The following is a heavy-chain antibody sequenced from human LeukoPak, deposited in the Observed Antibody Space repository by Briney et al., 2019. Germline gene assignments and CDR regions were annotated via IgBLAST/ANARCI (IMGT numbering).Heavy chain of an antibody. CDR3: AKVLWFGVSPYYMDV. D-gene: IGHD3-10*01. CDR2: ISGSGGST. CDR1: GFTFSSYG. Sequence: PGGSLRLSCAASGFTFSSYGMGWVRQAPGKGLEWVSAISGSGGSTYYADSVKGRFTISRDNSKNTLYLQMNSLRAEDTAVYYCAKVLWFGVSPYYMDVWGKGTTVTISS. V-gene: IGHV3-23*01. J-gene: IGHJ6*03.